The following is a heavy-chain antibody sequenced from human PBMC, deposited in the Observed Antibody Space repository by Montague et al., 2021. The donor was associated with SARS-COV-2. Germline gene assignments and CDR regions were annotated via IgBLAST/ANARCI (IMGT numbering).Heavy chain of an antibody. D-gene: IGHD7-27*01. J-gene: IGHJ4*02. V-gene: IGHV3-23*01. CDR2: VTSRDGTT. Sequence: SLRLSCAASGFTFSNYGMSWVRQVPGKGLAWVSHVTSRDGTTYCSDSVRRRFTISRDKSKNMVYLQMNSLRVEDTAVYYCARRGVDSGVDHWGQGTLVTVSS. CDR1: GFTFSNYG. CDR3: ARRGVDSGVDH.